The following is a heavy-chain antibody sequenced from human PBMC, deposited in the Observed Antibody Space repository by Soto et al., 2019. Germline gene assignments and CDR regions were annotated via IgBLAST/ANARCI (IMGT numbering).Heavy chain of an antibody. D-gene: IGHD1-26*01. V-gene: IGHV3-30-3*02. CDR2: IFPNGRPT. Sequence: QVRLVESGGGVAQPGKSLRLSCAASGFSFNTYTMHWLRQAPGKGLEWVALIFPNGRPTYYAASVKGRFTISRDNAKNSLYLQLNGLRVEDTAVYYCASGKWSLDYWGQGILVTVSS. CDR1: GFSFNTYT. J-gene: IGHJ4*02. CDR3: ASGKWSLDY.